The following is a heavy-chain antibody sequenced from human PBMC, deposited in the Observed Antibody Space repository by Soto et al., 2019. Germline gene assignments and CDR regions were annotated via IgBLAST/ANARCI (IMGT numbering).Heavy chain of an antibody. J-gene: IGHJ5*02. D-gene: IGHD6-13*01. Sequence: QIRLVQSGGEVRTPGASVKVSCKASGYTFSSYGITWVRQAPGQGLEWLGWINPSSGETNYAQKLQGRVTVTTDTSTTTGYMELRNLTCDDTSVDYCARDWYPRFEPWCQGTRVTFSS. CDR2: INPSSGET. CDR3: ARDWYPRFEP. V-gene: IGHV1-18*01. CDR1: GYTFSSYG.